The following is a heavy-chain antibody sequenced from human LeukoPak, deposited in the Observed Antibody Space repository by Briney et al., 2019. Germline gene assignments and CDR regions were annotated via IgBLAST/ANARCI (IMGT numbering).Heavy chain of an antibody. V-gene: IGHV4-39*01. CDR2: IYYSGST. J-gene: IGHJ4*02. D-gene: IGHD3-3*01. CDR1: GGSISSSSYY. CDR3: ASPVGGRASYYFDY. Sequence: SETLSLTCTVSGGSISSSSYYWGWIRQPPGKGLGWIGSIYYSGSTYYNPSLKSRVTISVDTSKNQFSLKLSSVTAADTAVYYCASPVGGRASYYFDYWGQGTLVTVSS.